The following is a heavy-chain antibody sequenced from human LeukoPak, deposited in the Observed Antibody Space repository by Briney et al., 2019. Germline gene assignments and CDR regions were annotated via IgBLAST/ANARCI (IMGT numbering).Heavy chain of an antibody. J-gene: IGHJ4*02. CDR3: ARGPSGYHNT. D-gene: IGHD5-12*01. V-gene: IGHV3-30*03. CDR2: ISYHGTNK. Sequence: PGRSLRLSCAASGFTFSSYGMHWVRQAPGKGLEWVAVISYHGTNKYYADSVKGRFTISRDNSKNTLYLQMNSLRAEDTAVYYCARGPSGYHNTGGQGTLVTVSS. CDR1: GFTFSSYG.